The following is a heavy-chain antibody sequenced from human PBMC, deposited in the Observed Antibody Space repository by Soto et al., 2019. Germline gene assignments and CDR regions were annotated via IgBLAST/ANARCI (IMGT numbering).Heavy chain of an antibody. D-gene: IGHD6-13*01. CDR3: ARKQGSSSWPYFDY. J-gene: IGHJ4*02. CDR1: GGSISSGSYY. Sequence: SETLSLTCTVSGGSISSGSYYWGWIRQPPEKGLEWIGNIYYSGRIYYNPSLKSRVTISVDTSKNQFSLKLSSVTAADTAVYYCARKQGSSSWPYFDYGGQGTLVTVSS. V-gene: IGHV4-39*01. CDR2: IYYSGRI.